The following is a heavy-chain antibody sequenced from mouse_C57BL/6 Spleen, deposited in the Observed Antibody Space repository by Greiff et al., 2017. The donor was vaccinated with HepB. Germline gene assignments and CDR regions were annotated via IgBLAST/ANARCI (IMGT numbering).Heavy chain of an antibody. J-gene: IGHJ3*01. CDR2: IDPENGDT. D-gene: IGHD1-1*01. CDR3: TTFTTVVATDWFAY. CDR1: GFNIKDDY. Sequence: DVQLQESGAELVRPGASVKLSCTASGFNIKDDYMHWVKQRPEQGLEWIGWIDPENGDTEYASKFQGKATITADTSSNTAYLQLSSLTSEDTAVYYCTTFTTVVATDWFAYWGQGTLVTVSA. V-gene: IGHV14-4*01.